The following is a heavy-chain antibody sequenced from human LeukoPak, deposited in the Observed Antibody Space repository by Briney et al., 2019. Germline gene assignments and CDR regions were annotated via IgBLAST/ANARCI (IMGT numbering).Heavy chain of an antibody. Sequence: GASVKVSCKASGYTFTSYGISWVGQAPGQRLEWMGWISAYNGNTNYAQKLQGRVTMTTDTSTSTAYMELRSLRSDDTAVYYCARVMVVVAATAFDIWGQGATVTVSS. CDR1: GYTFTSYG. V-gene: IGHV1-18*01. J-gene: IGHJ3*02. CDR3: ARVMVVVAATAFDI. D-gene: IGHD2-15*01. CDR2: ISAYNGNT.